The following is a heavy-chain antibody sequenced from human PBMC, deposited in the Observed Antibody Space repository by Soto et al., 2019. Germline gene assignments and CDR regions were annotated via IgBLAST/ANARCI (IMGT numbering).Heavy chain of an antibody. CDR3: TGARVAATRADY. CDR1: GLTCSNAW. Sequence: EVQLVEAGGGLVEPGGSLRLSCAASGLTCSNAWMNWVRQAPGKGLEWVGRIKSKTDGGATDHAAPVNGRFSISRDDSRNMLCLQMIRMKSEDTAVYYCTGARVAATRADYWGQGTLVTVSS. D-gene: IGHD2-15*01. V-gene: IGHV3-15*07. J-gene: IGHJ4*02. CDR2: IKSKTDGGAT.